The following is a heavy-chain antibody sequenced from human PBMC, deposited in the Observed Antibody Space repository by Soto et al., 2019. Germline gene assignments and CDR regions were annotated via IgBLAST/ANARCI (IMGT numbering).Heavy chain of an antibody. CDR1: GYSNTSLD. D-gene: IGHD1-26*01. CDR3: ARGVTAGVDY. Sequence: ASVTVSCQASGYSNTSLDINWVRQTTGQGLEWMGWMQPSSGRTGYAQKFQGRVTMTRDTSINTAYMELSSLTSDDTAFYYCARGVTAGVDYWGQGTLVTSPQ. V-gene: IGHV1-8*01. J-gene: IGHJ4*02. CDR2: MQPSSGRT.